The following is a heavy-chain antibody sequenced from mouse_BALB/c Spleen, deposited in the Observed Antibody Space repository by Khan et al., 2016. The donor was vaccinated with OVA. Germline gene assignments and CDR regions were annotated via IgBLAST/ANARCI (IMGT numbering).Heavy chain of an antibody. D-gene: IGHD2-3*01. Sequence: EVELVESGAELVRPGALVKLSCKASGFNIKDYYMHWIKQRPEQGLVWIGRIDPENGNTIYDPKFQGQASITSDTSSNTAYLQLSSLTSEDTAVYYCARDGYSPWFAYWGQGTLVTVSA. CDR1: GFNIKDYY. CDR3: ARDGYSPWFAY. V-gene: IGHV14-1*02. CDR2: IDPENGNT. J-gene: IGHJ3*01.